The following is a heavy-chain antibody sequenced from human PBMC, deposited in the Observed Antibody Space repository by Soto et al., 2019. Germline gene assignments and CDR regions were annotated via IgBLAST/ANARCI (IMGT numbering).Heavy chain of an antibody. CDR3: AKVGYSYGAQNI. CDR2: IRGSGDKT. J-gene: IGHJ3*02. CDR1: GFSFRNYD. Sequence: EGELLESGGGVVQPGRSLRLSCAASGFSFRNYDMSWVRQAPGKGLEWVSTIRGSGDKTYYADSVKGRFTISRDNSKDTLSLQMDSLRDEDTALYYCAKVGYSYGAQNICGQGTMVTVSS. V-gene: IGHV3-23*01. D-gene: IGHD5-18*01.